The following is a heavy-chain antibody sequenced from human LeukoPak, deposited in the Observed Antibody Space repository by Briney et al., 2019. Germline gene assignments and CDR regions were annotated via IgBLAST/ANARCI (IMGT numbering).Heavy chain of an antibody. CDR1: GFTFSSYA. CDR3: AKVGYGDPGAYYYGMDV. Sequence: GGSLRLSCAASGFTFSSYAMSWVRQAPGKGLEWVSAISGSGGSTYYADSVKGRFTISRDNSKNTLYLQMSSLRAEDTAVYYCAKVGYGDPGAYYYGMDVWGKGTTSPSPQ. J-gene: IGHJ6*04. CDR2: ISGSGGST. D-gene: IGHD4-17*01. V-gene: IGHV3-23*01.